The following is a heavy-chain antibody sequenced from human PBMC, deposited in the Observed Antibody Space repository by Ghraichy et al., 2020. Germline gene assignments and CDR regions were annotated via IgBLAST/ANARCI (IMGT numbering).Heavy chain of an antibody. CDR3: ARPRSTGGSDAFDI. CDR2: IGKT. Sequence: SETLSLTCTVSGGSISSFYWSWVRQSPGKGLEWMGYIGKTSSNPSLKSRVTISLDTSKNQFSLKMTSVTAADTAVYYCARPRSTGGSDAFDIWGQGTMVTVSS. CDR1: GGSISSFY. V-gene: IGHV4-59*01. D-gene: IGHD2-15*01. J-gene: IGHJ3*02.